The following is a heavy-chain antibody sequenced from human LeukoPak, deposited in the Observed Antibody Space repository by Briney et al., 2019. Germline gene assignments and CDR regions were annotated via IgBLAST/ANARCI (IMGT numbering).Heavy chain of an antibody. D-gene: IGHD4-11*01. Sequence: GGSLRLSCAASGFTFSDYYMSWIRQAPGKGLEWVSYISSSGSTIYYADSVKGRFTISRDNAKNSLYLQMNSLRAEGTAVYYCARDFSDNYSNYDHYYYYGMDVWGQGTTVTVSS. CDR3: ARDFSDNYSNYDHYYYYGMDV. J-gene: IGHJ6*02. CDR1: GFTFSDYY. CDR2: ISSSGSTI. V-gene: IGHV3-11*01.